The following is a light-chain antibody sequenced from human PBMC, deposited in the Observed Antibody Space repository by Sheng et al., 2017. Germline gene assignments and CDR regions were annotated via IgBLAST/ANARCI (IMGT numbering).Light chain of an antibody. J-gene: IGKJ1*01. CDR1: QSVSSN. Sequence: EIVMTQSPATLSVSPGERATLSCRASQSVSSNLAWYQQKSGQAPRLLIYGASTRATGVPARFSGSGSGTEFTLIISSLQSEDFAVYYCQQYNNRPPVTFGQGTRVELK. CDR3: QQYNNRPPVT. CDR2: GAS. V-gene: IGKV3-15*01.